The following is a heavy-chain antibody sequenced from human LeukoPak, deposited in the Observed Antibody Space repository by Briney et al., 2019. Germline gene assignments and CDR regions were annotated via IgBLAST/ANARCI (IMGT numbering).Heavy chain of an antibody. J-gene: IGHJ4*02. D-gene: IGHD2/OR15-2a*01. CDR1: GFTFSTYA. CDR3: AKDLEYSFDY. CDR2: LSANGGAT. V-gene: IGHV3-23*01. Sequence: GGSLRLSCAASGFTFSTYAMSWVRQAPGKGLEWVSALSANGGATYYANSVRGRFTISRDNSKNTLYLQMNRLRVEDTAVYYCAKDLEYSFDYWGQGTLVTVSS.